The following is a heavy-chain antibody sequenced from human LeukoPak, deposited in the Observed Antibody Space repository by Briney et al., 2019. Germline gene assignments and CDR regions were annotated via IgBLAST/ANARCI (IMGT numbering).Heavy chain of an antibody. CDR3: ARRYYDSSEFDP. V-gene: IGHV5-51*01. J-gene: IGHJ5*02. CDR2: IHPADSDT. CDR1: GSIFTSYW. Sequence: GGSLLISCQGSGSIFTSYWIGWVRQLPGKGLEWMGIIHPADSDTFYSPAFSGQVTISTDRSTSTSYLQWSSLEASDTAIYYCARRYYDSSEFDPWGQGTLVTVSS. D-gene: IGHD3-22*01.